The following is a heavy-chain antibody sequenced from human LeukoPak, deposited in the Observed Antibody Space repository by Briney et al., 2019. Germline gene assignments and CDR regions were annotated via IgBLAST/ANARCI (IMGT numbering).Heavy chain of an antibody. V-gene: IGHV3-23*01. CDR3: AKVWSWYYFDY. J-gene: IGHJ4*02. Sequence: GGSLRLSCAASGITFSSYGMSWVRQAPGKGLEWVSAISGSGGSTYYADSVKGRFTISRDNSKNTLYLQMNSLRAEDTAVYYCAKVWSWYYFDYWGQGTLVTVSS. CDR1: GITFSSYG. CDR2: ISGSGGST. D-gene: IGHD6-13*01.